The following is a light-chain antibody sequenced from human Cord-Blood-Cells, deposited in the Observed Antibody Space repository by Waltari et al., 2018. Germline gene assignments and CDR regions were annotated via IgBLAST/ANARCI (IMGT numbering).Light chain of an antibody. CDR2: AAS. V-gene: IGKV1-39*01. CDR3: QQGYSTPYT. J-gene: IGKJ2*01. CDR1: QSISSY. Sequence: DIQMTQSPSSLSASVGDRVTITCRASQSISSYLNWYQQKPGKAPKLLFYAASSLQSGVPSRFSGSGSGTDVTLTISSLQPEDFATYYCQQGYSTPYTFGQGTKLEIK.